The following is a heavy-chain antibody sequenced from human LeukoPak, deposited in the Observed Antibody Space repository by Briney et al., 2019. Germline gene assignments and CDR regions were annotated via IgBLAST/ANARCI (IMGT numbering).Heavy chain of an antibody. CDR3: ARGDYYGSPKVVAA. D-gene: IGHD3-10*01. CDR1: GYTFSGYY. Sequence: ASVKVSCKASGYTFSGYYLHWVRQDPGQRLEWIGWINPNSGDTNYAQKFQDRVTMTRDTSISTAYIELNFLRSDDTAVFYCARGDYYGSPKVVAAWGQGTLVTVSS. J-gene: IGHJ5*02. CDR2: INPNSGDT. V-gene: IGHV1-2*02.